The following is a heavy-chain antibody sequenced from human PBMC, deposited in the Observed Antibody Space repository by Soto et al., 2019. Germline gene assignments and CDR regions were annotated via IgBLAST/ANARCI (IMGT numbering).Heavy chain of an antibody. CDR2: IIPMFGTA. J-gene: IGHJ6*02. D-gene: IGHD3-10*01. V-gene: IGHV1-69*01. CDR1: GGTFSSYP. CDR3: ARVAGGSGYYGMDV. Sequence: QVQLEQSGAEVKKPGSSVKVSCKASGGTFSSYPINWVRQAPGQGLEWMGGIIPMFGTANYAQKSQGRVTITADESTRTVYMELSSLRSEETAVYYCARVAGGSGYYGMDVWGQGTKVTVSS.